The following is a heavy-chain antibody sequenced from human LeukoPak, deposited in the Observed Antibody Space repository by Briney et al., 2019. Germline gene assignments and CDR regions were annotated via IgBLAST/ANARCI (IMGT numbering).Heavy chain of an antibody. Sequence: GGSLRLSCAASGFTFRSYGLTWVRQTPEKGLDWVSDISGSGGSTYYADSVKGRFTISRDNSKNTLSLQMNSLRADDTAIYYCAKVGAAIDYWGQGTQVTVSS. CDR1: GFTFRSYG. CDR3: AKVGAAIDY. J-gene: IGHJ4*02. V-gene: IGHV3-23*01. CDR2: ISGSGGST. D-gene: IGHD4-17*01.